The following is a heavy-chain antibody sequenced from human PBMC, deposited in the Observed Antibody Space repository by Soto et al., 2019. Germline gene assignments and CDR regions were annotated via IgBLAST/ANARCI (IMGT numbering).Heavy chain of an antibody. D-gene: IGHD2-15*01. J-gene: IGHJ5*02. V-gene: IGHV1-3*01. CDR2: INPDNGNT. CDR1: GYTFTRYP. Sequence: QVQLVQSGAEVKKPGASVKISCKASGYTFTRYPMNWVRQAPGQRLEWIGWINPDNGNTKSSQKFQDRVIITRDTSASTAYMDLSSLRSEDTAVYYCARGIATGQLDPWGQGTLVTVSS. CDR3: ARGIATGQLDP.